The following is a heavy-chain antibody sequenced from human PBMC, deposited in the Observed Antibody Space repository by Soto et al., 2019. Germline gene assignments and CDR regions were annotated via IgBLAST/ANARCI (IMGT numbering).Heavy chain of an antibody. J-gene: IGHJ5*02. CDR3: ARAGGSRKRYQLLPNWFDP. Sequence: QVQLQESGPGLVKPSQTLSLTCTVSGGSISSGGYYWSWIRQHPGKGLEWIGYIYYSGSTYYNQSRKSRVPLSVDTSKNQFSLKLSSVTAADTAVYYCARAGGSRKRYQLLPNWFDPWGQGTLVTVSS. CDR1: GGSISSGGYY. V-gene: IGHV4-31*03. CDR2: IYYSGST. D-gene: IGHD2-2*01.